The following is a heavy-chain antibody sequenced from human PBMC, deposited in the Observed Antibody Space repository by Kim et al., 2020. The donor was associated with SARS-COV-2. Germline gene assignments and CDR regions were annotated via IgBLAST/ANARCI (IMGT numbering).Heavy chain of an antibody. CDR2: MNPNSGNT. CDR3: ARDAGYYGYDILDPDAFDI. Sequence: ASVKVSCKASGYTFTSYDINWVRQATGQGLEWMGWMNPNSGNTGYAQKFQGRVTMTRNTSISTAYMELSSLRSEDTAVYYCARDAGYYGYDILDPDAFDIWGQGTMVTVSS. D-gene: IGHD3-9*01. J-gene: IGHJ3*02. V-gene: IGHV1-8*01. CDR1: GYTFTSYD.